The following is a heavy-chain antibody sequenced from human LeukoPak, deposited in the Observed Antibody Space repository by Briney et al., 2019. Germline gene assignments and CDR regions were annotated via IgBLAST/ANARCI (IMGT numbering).Heavy chain of an antibody. CDR1: GFTLSSYS. J-gene: IGHJ4*02. D-gene: IGHD3-10*01. Sequence: PGGSPRLSCAASGFTLSSYSMNWVRQAPGKGLEWVSYISSSSSYIYYADSVKGRFTISRDNAKNSLYLQMNSLRAEDTAVYYCARGLEGPYYYGSGSYSGYWGQGTLVTVSS. V-gene: IGHV3-21*01. CDR2: ISSSSSYI. CDR3: ARGLEGPYYYGSGSYSGY.